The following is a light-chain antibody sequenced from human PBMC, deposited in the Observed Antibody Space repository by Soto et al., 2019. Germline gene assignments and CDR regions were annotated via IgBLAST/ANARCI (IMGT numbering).Light chain of an antibody. CDR1: QSISSW. Sequence: DIQLTQSPSTLYVSVGDRVTITCRASQSISSWLAWYQQKPGKAPKLLIYDASSLESGVPSRFSGSGSRTEFTLPICTLQPDDFATYYCQQYNSYSKTFCQGTKVEIK. J-gene: IGKJ1*01. V-gene: IGKV1-5*01. CDR3: QQYNSYSKT. CDR2: DAS.